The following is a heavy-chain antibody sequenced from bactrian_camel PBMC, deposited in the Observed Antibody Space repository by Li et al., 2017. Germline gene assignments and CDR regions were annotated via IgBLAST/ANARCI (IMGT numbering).Heavy chain of an antibody. Sequence: HVQLVESGGGLVQPGGSLRLSCAASGLTRGDVAMTWVRQAPGKGLEWVSAINTGGDTTYYAASVKGRFTISRDNARDTVYLQLNSLKTEDMGMYYRAKDARVPGMAWNYWGQGTQVTVS. CDR1: GLTRGDVA. D-gene: IGHD5*01. V-gene: IGHV3S1*01. CDR3: AKDARVPGMAWNY. J-gene: IGHJ4*01. CDR2: INTGGDTT.